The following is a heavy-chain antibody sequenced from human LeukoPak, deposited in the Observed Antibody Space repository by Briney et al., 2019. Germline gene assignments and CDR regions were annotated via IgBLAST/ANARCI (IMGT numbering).Heavy chain of an antibody. D-gene: IGHD6-19*01. CDR2: IYYSGST. V-gene: IGHV4-39*07. CDR3: ARYPNQWLALHVGYFDL. Sequence: SETLSLTCTVSGGSISSSSYYWGWIRQPPGKGLEWIGSIYYSGSTYYNPSLKSRVTISVDTSKNQFSLKLSSVTAADTAVYYCARYPNQWLALHVGYFDLWGRGTLVTVSS. J-gene: IGHJ2*01. CDR1: GGSISSSSYY.